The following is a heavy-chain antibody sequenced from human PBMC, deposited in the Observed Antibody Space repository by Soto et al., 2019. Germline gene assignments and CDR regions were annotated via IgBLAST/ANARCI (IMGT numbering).Heavy chain of an antibody. D-gene: IGHD3-10*01. CDR3: AKKAGAGVTSPYYFDY. Sequence: EVQLLESGGGLVQPGGSLRLSCAASGFTFSSYAMSWVRQAPGKGLEWVSSISGSGGSTIYADSVKGRFTISRDNSKNTLYLQMTSLRAEDTAVYYCAKKAGAGVTSPYYFDYWGQGTLVTVSS. J-gene: IGHJ4*02. CDR2: ISGSGGST. V-gene: IGHV3-23*01. CDR1: GFTFSSYA.